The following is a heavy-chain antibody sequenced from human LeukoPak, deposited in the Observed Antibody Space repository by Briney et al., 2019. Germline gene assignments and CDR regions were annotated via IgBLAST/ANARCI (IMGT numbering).Heavy chain of an antibody. J-gene: IGHJ3*02. D-gene: IGHD3-22*01. CDR3: ARDGSGYYDSSGYYFEVAFDI. CDR2: ISSSSSYI. Sequence: GGSLRLSCAATGITFSSYSMNWVRQAPGKGLEWVSSISSSSSYIYYADSVKGRFTISRDNSKNTLYLQMNSLRAEDTAVYYCARDGSGYYDSSGYYFEVAFDIWGQGTMVTVSS. CDR1: GITFSSYS. V-gene: IGHV3-21*01.